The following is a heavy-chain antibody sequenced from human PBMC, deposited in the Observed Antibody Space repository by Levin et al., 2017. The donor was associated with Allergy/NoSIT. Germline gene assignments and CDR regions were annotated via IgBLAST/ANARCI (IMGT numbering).Heavy chain of an antibody. CDR3: ARNHAWYGAGYFDY. CDR2: IYSGGDT. CDR1: GFTVSSTY. Sequence: LSLTCAASGFTVSSTYMSWVRQAPGKGLEWVSVIYSGGDTYYADSVMGRFTISRDNSKNTLYLQMNSLRAEDTAVYYWARNHAWYGAGYFDYWGQGTLVSVSS. J-gene: IGHJ4*02. V-gene: IGHV3-66*02. D-gene: IGHD3-10*01.